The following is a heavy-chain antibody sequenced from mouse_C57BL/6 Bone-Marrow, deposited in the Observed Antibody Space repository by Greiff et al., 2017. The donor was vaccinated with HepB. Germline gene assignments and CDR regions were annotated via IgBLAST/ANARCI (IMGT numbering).Heavy chain of an antibody. Sequence: EVKLQESGPGLVKPSQTVFLTCTVTGISITTGNYRWSWIRQFPGNKLEWIGYIYYSGTITYNPSLTSRTTITIDTPKNQFFLEMNSLTAEETATCYCARDERWPWFAYWGQGTLVTVSA. J-gene: IGHJ3*01. V-gene: IGHV3-5*01. CDR2: IYYSGTI. CDR3: ARDERWPWFAY. CDR1: GISITTGNYR.